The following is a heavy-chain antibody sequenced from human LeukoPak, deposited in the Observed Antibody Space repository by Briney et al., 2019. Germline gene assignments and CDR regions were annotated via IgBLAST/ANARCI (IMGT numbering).Heavy chain of an antibody. D-gene: IGHD3-9*01. CDR1: GFTFSSYW. CDR2: IKTDGSST. V-gene: IGHV3-74*01. CDR3: ARDGAAADWDLDY. J-gene: IGHJ4*02. Sequence: PGGSLRLSCAASGFTFSSYWMHWVRQVPGKKLMWVSQIKTDGSSTIYADSVEGRFTVSRDNAKNTLYLQIHRLRVEDTAIYYCARDGAAADWDLDYWGQGTLVTVSS.